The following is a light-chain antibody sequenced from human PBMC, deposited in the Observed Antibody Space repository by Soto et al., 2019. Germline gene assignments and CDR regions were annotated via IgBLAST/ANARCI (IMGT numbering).Light chain of an antibody. CDR1: RSVSYY. J-gene: IGKJ3*01. CDR2: DAS. Sequence: EVVLTQSPATLSLSPGERATLSCRASRSVSYYLAWYQQKPGQAPRLLIYDASNRAPGIPARFTGSGSGTDFTLTISSLEPEDFAIYYCQHRTNWPLTFGPGTRVDFK. V-gene: IGKV3-11*01. CDR3: QHRTNWPLT.